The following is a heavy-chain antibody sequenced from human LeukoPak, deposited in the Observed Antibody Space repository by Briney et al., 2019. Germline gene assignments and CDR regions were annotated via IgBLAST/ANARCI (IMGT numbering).Heavy chain of an antibody. V-gene: IGHV1-18*01. CDR1: GYTFTSYG. CDR3: ARDFNGIDIAVVVAATNWFDP. D-gene: IGHD2-15*01. J-gene: IGHJ5*02. Sequence: ASVKVSCKASGYTFTSYGISWVRQAPGQGLEWMGWISAYNGNTNYAQKLQGRVTMTTDTSTSTAYMELRSLRSDDTAVYYCARDFNGIDIAVVVAATNWFDPWGQGTLVTVSS. CDR2: ISAYNGNT.